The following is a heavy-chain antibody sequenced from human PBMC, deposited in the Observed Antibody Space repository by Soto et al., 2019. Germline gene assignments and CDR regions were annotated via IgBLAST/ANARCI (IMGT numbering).Heavy chain of an antibody. CDR3: ARDADRDIVLKVYALYFGMDV. CDR1: GFSFSSYA. Sequence: QVQLVESGGGVVQPGRSLRLSCAASGFSFSSYAMHWVRQAPGKGLEWVAVISYDGSNKYYADSVKGRFTISRDNSKNTLYLQMNSLRAEDTAVYSCARDADRDIVLKVYALYFGMDVWGQGTTVTVSS. J-gene: IGHJ6*02. D-gene: IGHD2-8*01. CDR2: ISYDGSNK. V-gene: IGHV3-30-3*01.